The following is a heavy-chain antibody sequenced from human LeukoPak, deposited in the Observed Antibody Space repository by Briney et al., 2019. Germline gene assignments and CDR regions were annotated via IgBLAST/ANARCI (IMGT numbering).Heavy chain of an antibody. CDR1: GFTISSNY. CDR3: ARAVFN. Sequence: GGSLRLSCAASGFTISSNYMNWVRQAPGKGLDWVSVISDGGSTYYADSVRGRFTISRDNSKNTLFLQMNSLRVEDTAVYYCARAVFNWGQGTLVTVSS. D-gene: IGHD3-3*01. J-gene: IGHJ4*02. V-gene: IGHV3-53*01. CDR2: ISDGGST.